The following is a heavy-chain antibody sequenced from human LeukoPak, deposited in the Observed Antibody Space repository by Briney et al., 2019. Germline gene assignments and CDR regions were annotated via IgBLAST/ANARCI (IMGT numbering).Heavy chain of an antibody. CDR1: GVSINDYY. D-gene: IGHD2-21*01. Sequence: SETLSLTCGVFGVSINDYYWNWMRQSPGKGLEWIGEISHTEGTRYNPSLESRVTMSVGTSENQLSLKLIFVTAADTAVYYCARIRCGHSGSVCYNHWGLGTLVTVSS. J-gene: IGHJ4*02. CDR3: ARIRCGHSGSVCYNH. CDR2: ISHTEGT. V-gene: IGHV4-34*01.